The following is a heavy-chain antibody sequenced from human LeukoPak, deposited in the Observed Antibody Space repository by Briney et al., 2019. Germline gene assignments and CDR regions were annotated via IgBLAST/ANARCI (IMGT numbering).Heavy chain of an antibody. J-gene: IGHJ5*02. CDR3: ARHGPRTSGSPSWFDP. D-gene: IGHD1-26*01. CDR2: IYPGDSDT. CDR1: GYSFTSYW. V-gene: IGHV5-51*01. Sequence: ESLKISCKGSGYSFTSYWIGWVRQMPGKGLEWVGIIYPGDSDTRYSPSFQGQVTISADKSISTAYLQWSSLKASDTAMYYCARHGPRTSGSPSWFDPWGQGTLVTVSS.